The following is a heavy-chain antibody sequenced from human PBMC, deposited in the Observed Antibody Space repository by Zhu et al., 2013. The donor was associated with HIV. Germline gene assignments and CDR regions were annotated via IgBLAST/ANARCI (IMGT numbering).Heavy chain of an antibody. J-gene: IGHJ5*02. V-gene: IGHV4-34*01. CDR3: ARGKDEIAVAGTGWFDP. CDR1: GGSFSGYY. CDR2: INHSGST. D-gene: IGHD6-19*01. Sequence: QVQLQQWGAGLLKPSETLSLTCAVYGGSFSGYYWSWIRQPPGKGLEWIGEINHSGSTNYNPSLKSRVTISVDTSKNQFSLKLSSVTAADTAVYYCARGKDEIAVAGTGWFDPWGQGTLVTVSS.